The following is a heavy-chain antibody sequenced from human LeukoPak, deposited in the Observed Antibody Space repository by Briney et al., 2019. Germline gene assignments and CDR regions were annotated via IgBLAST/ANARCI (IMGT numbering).Heavy chain of an antibody. V-gene: IGHV4-59*08. CDR2: ICCSGST. CDR3: ARHWLTDPFDI. Sequence: PSETLSLTCTVSAGSISNYYWSWIRQPPGKGLEWIGYICCSGSTNYNPSLKSRVTISVDTSKNQFSLRLSSVTAADTAVYYCARHWLTDPFDIWGQGTMVTVSS. J-gene: IGHJ3*02. D-gene: IGHD6-19*01. CDR1: AGSISNYY.